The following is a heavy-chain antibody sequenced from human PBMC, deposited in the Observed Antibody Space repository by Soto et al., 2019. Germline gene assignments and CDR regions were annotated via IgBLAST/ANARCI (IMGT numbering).Heavy chain of an antibody. CDR2: VNAGNGNT. Sequence: QVQLVQSGAEVKKPGASVTLSCTASGYTFTNYVIHWVRQAPGQRLEWVGWVNAGNGNTQYTQSFQGKVTITRDTXTSTGYMGLRSLSSEDTAVYYGARGGSTGWLGGYYYHGMDVWGQGTTVTVSS. CDR1: GYTFTNYV. V-gene: IGHV1-3*01. D-gene: IGHD2-2*01. CDR3: ARGGSTGWLGGYYYHGMDV. J-gene: IGHJ6*02.